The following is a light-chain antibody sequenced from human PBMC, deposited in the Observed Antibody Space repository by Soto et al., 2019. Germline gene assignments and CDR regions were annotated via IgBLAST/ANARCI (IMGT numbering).Light chain of an antibody. J-gene: IGKJ1*01. Sequence: DIVLTQSPRTLSSSPGERATLSSRASETIVNNYLAWYQQKPGQAPRLLIYGASSRATGIPDRFSGSGSGTDFTLTISRLEPADFAVYYCQQYDTSPATFGQGTKVEIK. V-gene: IGKV3-20*01. CDR2: GAS. CDR1: ETIVNNY. CDR3: QQYDTSPAT.